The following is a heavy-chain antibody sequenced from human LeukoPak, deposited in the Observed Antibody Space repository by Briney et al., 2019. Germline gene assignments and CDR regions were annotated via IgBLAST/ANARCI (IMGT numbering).Heavy chain of an antibody. CDR2: IYYSGST. CDR3: ARRGDY. D-gene: IGHD3-16*01. J-gene: IGHJ4*02. CDR1: GGSISSGGYY. Sequence: SQTLSLTCAVSGGSISSGGYYWGWIRQPPGKGLEWIGSIYYSGSTSYNPSLKSRVTISIDTSKNQFSLKLSSVTAADTAVYYCARRGDYWGQGTLVTVSS. V-gene: IGHV4-39*01.